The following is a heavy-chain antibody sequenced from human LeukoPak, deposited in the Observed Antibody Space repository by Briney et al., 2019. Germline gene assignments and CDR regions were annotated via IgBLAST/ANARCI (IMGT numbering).Heavy chain of an antibody. CDR1: GGTFSSYA. J-gene: IGHJ4*02. V-gene: IGHV1-69*01. CDR2: IIPIFGTA. D-gene: IGHD6-19*01. CDR3: ATSGWPLGFYFDY. Sequence: SVKVSCKASGGTFSSYAISWVRQAPGQGLEWMGGIIPIFGTANYAQKFQGRVTITADESTSTACMELSSLRSEDTAVYYCATSGWPLGFYFDYWGQGTLVTVSS.